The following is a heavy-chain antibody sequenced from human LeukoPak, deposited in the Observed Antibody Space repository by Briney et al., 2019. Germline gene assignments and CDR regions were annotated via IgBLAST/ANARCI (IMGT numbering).Heavy chain of an antibody. D-gene: IGHD2-15*01. V-gene: IGHV1-2*02. CDR2: INPNSGGT. CDR1: GYTFTGYY. J-gene: IGHJ4*02. CDR3: ARVPQVAERRFDY. Sequence: ASVKVSCKASGYTFTGYYMHWVRQAPGQGLEWMGWINPNSGGTNYAQKFQGRVTMTRDTSISTAYMELSRLRSDDTAVYYCARVPQVAERRFDYWGQGTLVTVSS.